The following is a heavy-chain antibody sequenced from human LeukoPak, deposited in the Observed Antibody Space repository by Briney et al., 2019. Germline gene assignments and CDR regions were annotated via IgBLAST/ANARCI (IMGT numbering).Heavy chain of an antibody. J-gene: IGHJ4*02. CDR3: AKDKWYSSSWYSFWDY. Sequence: QPGGSLRLSCAASGFTFSSYAMHWVRQAPGKGLEWVAVISYDGSNKYYADSVKGRFTISRDNSKNTLYLQMNSLRAEDTAVYYCAKDKWYSSSWYSFWDYWGQGTLVTVSS. CDR2: ISYDGSNK. CDR1: GFTFSSYA. V-gene: IGHV3-30-3*01. D-gene: IGHD6-13*01.